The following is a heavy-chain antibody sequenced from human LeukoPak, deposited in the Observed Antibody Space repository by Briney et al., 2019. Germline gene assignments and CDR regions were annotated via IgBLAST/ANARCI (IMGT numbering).Heavy chain of an antibody. Sequence: SQTLSLTCAISGDTVSSNSAAWNWIRQSPSRGLEWLGRTYYRSKWYHDYATSVKSRMTINPDTSKNQVSLQLKSVIPEDTAVYYCARGTNDYADPVFDSWGQGTLVTV. CDR2: TYYRSKWYH. V-gene: IGHV6-1*01. D-gene: IGHD4-17*01. CDR1: GDTVSSNSAA. CDR3: ARGTNDYADPVFDS. J-gene: IGHJ4*02.